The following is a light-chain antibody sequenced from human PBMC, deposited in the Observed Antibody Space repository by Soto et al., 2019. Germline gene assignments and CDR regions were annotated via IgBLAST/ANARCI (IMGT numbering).Light chain of an antibody. J-gene: IGKJ1*01. CDR1: QSINSY. V-gene: IGKV1-39*01. CDR2: AAS. Sequence: DIQMTQSPSSLSASVGDRVTITCRASQSINSYLNWYQQQPGKAPKLLIYAASSLHSGVPSRFSGSGSGTDFTLTISSLQPEDFATYYCQQSYTTPRTFGQGTKVEIK. CDR3: QQSYTTPRT.